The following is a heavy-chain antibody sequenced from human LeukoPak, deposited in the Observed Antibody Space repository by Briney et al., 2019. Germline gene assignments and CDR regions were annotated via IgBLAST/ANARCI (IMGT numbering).Heavy chain of an antibody. CDR3: ARARLAAGTIYFDY. Sequence: SGGSLRLSCAASGFTFSSYSMNWVRQAPGKWLEWVSSISSSSSYIYYADSVKGRFTISRDNAKNSLYLQMNSLRAEDTAVYYCARARLAAGTIYFDYWGQGTLVTVSS. D-gene: IGHD6-19*01. J-gene: IGHJ4*02. CDR2: ISSSSSYI. CDR1: GFTFSSYS. V-gene: IGHV3-21*01.